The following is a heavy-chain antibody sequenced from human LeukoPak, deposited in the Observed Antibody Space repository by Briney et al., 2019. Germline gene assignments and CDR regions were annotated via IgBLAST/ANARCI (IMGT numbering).Heavy chain of an antibody. CDR2: INPSGGST. CDR3: ARIPPPSGSYRRGVDY. Sequence: ASVKVSCKASGYTFTSYYMHWVRQAPGQGLEWMGIINPSGGSTSYAQKFQGRVTMTRDTSISTAYMELSRLRSDDTAVYYCARIPPPSGSYRRGVDYWGQGTLVTVSS. D-gene: IGHD1-26*01. V-gene: IGHV1-46*01. J-gene: IGHJ4*02. CDR1: GYTFTSYY.